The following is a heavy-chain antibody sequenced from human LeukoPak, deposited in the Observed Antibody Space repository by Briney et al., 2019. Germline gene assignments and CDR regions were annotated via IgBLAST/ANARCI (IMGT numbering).Heavy chain of an antibody. V-gene: IGHV4-59*01. J-gene: IGHJ4*02. CDR1: GGSISSYY. D-gene: IGHD6-13*01. Sequence: SETLSLTCTVSGGSISSYYRSWIRQPPGKGLEWIGYIYYSGSTNYNPSLKSRVTISVDTSKNQFSLKLSSVTAADTAVYYCARSSPKYSSSWFDYWGQGTLVTVSS. CDR2: IYYSGST. CDR3: ARSSPKYSSSWFDY.